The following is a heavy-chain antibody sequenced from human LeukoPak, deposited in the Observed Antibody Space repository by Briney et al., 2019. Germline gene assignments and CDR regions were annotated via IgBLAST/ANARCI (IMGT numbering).Heavy chain of an antibody. D-gene: IGHD2-2*02. CDR2: IIPIFGTA. CDR3: ARENPDIVVVPAAIRAYYYGMDV. Sequence: SVKVSCKASGGTFSSYAISWVRQAPGQGLEWMGGIIPIFGTANYAQKFQGRVTITADESTSTAYMELSSLRSEGTAVYYCARENPDIVVVPAAIRAYYYGMDVWGQGTTVTVSS. J-gene: IGHJ6*02. V-gene: IGHV1-69*13. CDR1: GGTFSSYA.